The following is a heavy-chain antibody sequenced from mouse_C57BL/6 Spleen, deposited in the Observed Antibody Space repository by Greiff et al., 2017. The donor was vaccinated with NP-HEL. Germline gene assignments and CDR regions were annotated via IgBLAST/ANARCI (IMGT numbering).Heavy chain of an antibody. J-gene: IGHJ4*01. CDR3: TRITTVVALYYAMDY. V-gene: IGHV5-9-1*02. CDR2: ISSGGDYI. Sequence: EVQVVESGEGLVKPGGSLKLSCAASGFTFSSYAMSWVRQTPEKRLEWVAYISSGGDYIYYADTVKGRFTISRDNARNTLYLQMSSLKSEDTAMYYCTRITTVVALYYAMDYWGQGTSVTVSS. D-gene: IGHD1-1*01. CDR1: GFTFSSYA.